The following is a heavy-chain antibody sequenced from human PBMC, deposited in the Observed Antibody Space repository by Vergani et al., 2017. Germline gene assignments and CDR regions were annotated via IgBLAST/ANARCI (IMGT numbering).Heavy chain of an antibody. J-gene: IGHJ4*02. CDR1: GYSFTNYW. CDR3: ARLYGRDSSGGKYFDY. CDR2: IHPADSDT. Sequence: EVQLVQSGAEVKKPGESPKISCQISGYSFTNYWIGWVRQMPGKGLEWMGIIHPADSDTRYSPSFQGQVTISVDKSLNTAYLQRNSLMASDNAMYYCARLYGRDSSGGKYFDYWGQGTLVTVSS. D-gene: IGHD3-22*01. V-gene: IGHV5-51*01.